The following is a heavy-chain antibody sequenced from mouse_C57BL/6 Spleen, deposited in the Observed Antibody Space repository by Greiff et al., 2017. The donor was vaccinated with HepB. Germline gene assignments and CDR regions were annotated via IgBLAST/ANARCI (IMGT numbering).Heavy chain of an antibody. CDR3: ARGGIKNAMDY. J-gene: IGHJ4*01. V-gene: IGHV5-4*03. Sequence: DVMLVESGGGLVKPGGSLKLSCAASGFTFSSYAMSWVRQTPEKRLEWVATISDGGSYTYYPDNVKGRFTISRDNAKNNLYLQMSHLKSEDTAMYYCARGGIKNAMDYWGQGTSVTVSS. CDR1: GFTFSSYA. D-gene: IGHD2-4*01. CDR2: ISDGGSYT.